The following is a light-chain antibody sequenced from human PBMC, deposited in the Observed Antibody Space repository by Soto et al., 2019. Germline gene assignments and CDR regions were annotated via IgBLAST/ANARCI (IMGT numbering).Light chain of an antibody. CDR1: QSLSRW. CDR3: QQHNSYSLT. V-gene: IGKV1-5*03. Sequence: DIQMTQSPSTLSASVGDRVTITCRASQSLSRWLAWYQQKPGKAPQFLIYEASKLEGWGPSRFRGSGSGTEFTLTISSLQPDDFAPYYCQQHNSYSLTFGGGTTVEIK. CDR2: EAS. J-gene: IGKJ4*01.